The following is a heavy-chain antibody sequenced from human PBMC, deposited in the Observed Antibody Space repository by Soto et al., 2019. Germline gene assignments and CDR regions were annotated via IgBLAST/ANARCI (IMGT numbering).Heavy chain of an antibody. V-gene: IGHV3-11*06. Sequence: GGSLRLSCAASGFTFSDYYMSWIRQAPGKGLEWVSYISSSSSYTNYADSVKGRFTISRDNAKNSLYLQMNSLRAEDTAVYYCATDLPPKIADPSTVYYPFDYWGQGTLVTVSS. D-gene: IGHD3-22*01. CDR2: ISSSSSYT. J-gene: IGHJ4*02. CDR1: GFTFSDYY. CDR3: ATDLPPKIADPSTVYYPFDY.